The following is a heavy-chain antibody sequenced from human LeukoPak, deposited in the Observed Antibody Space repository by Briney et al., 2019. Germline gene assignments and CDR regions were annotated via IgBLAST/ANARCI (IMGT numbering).Heavy chain of an antibody. D-gene: IGHD2-2*01. Sequence: ASVKVSCKASRYTFTSYGISWVRQAPGQGLEWMGWISAYNGKTNHAQKLQGRVTMTTDTSTSTAYMELRSLRSDDTAVYYCARSRVVVVPAASDAFDIWGQGTMVTVSS. CDR3: ARSRVVVVPAASDAFDI. CDR2: ISAYNGKT. J-gene: IGHJ3*02. V-gene: IGHV1-18*01. CDR1: RYTFTSYG.